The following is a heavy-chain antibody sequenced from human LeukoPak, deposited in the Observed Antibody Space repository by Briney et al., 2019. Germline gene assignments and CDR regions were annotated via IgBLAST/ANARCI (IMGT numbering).Heavy chain of an antibody. J-gene: IGHJ4*02. V-gene: IGHV3-7*01. CDR2: IKQGGSEK. Sequence: SGGSLRLSCAASGFTFSNAWMSWVRQAPGKGLEWVANIKQGGSEKYYVDSVKGRFTISRDNAKNSLYLQMNGLRAEDTAVYFCAREGSGYYIDHWGQGTLVTVSS. CDR1: GFTFSNAW. D-gene: IGHD3-22*01. CDR3: AREGSGYYIDH.